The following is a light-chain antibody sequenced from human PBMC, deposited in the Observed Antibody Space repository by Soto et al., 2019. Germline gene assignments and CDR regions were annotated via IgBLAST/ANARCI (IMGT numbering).Light chain of an antibody. V-gene: IGLV2-14*01. J-gene: IGLJ1*01. Sequence: QSVLTQPASVSGSPGQSITISCTGTSSDVGGYKYFSWYQQHPGKAPKFLIYEVSNRPSGVSSRFSGSKSGNTASLTISGLQAEDEADYYCTSKTSTSPYVFGTGTKVTVL. CDR2: EVS. CDR1: SSDVGGYKY. CDR3: TSKTSTSPYV.